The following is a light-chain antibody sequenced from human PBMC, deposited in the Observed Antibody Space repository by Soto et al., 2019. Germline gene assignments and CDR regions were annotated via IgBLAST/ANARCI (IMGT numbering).Light chain of an antibody. CDR1: SSDVGRYKL. V-gene: IGLV2-14*03. CDR2: DVS. CDR3: SSYTTSTTLI. Sequence: QSALTQPASVSGSPGQSNTISCTGTSSDVGRYKLVSWYQQHPGKAPKLMIYDVSNRPSGVSNRFSGSKSGNTASLTISGLQAEDEADYYCSSYTTSTTLIFGGGTKVTVL. J-gene: IGLJ2*01.